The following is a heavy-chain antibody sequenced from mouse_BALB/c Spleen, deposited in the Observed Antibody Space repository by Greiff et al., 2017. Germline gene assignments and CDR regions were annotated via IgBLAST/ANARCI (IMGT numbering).Heavy chain of an antibody. Sequence: VQLQQSGAELVKPGASVKLSCTASGFNIKDTYMHWVKQRPEQGLEWIGRIDPANGNTKYDPKFQGKATITADTSSNTAYLQLSSLTSEDTAVYYCARSDGYYEAMDYWGQGTTVTVSS. CDR1: GFNIKDTY. D-gene: IGHD2-3*01. CDR2: IDPANGNT. CDR3: ARSDGYYEAMDY. J-gene: IGHJ4*01. V-gene: IGHV14-3*02.